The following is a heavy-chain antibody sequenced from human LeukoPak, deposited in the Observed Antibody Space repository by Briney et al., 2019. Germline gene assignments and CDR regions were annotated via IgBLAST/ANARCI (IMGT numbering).Heavy chain of an antibody. CDR2: IYYSGST. J-gene: IGHJ6*02. CDR1: GGSISSGGYY. V-gene: IGHV4-31*03. Sequence: SQTLSLTCTVSGGSISSGGYYWSWIRQHPGKGLEWIGYIYYSGSTYYNPSLKSRVTISVDTSKNQFSLKLSSVTAADTGVYYCARGDSGDYPDFYYYAMDVWGQGTTVTVSS. CDR3: ARGDSGDYPDFYYYAMDV. D-gene: IGHD4-17*01.